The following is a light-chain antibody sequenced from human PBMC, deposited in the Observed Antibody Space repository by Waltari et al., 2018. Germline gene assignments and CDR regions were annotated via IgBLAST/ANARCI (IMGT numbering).Light chain of an antibody. CDR1: SMDVGSYTY. CDR3: CSYTSHSTWV. Sequence: QSALTRPASVSGSPGQSITISCTGTSMDVGSYTYVTWYQHHPGKAPNLVIYGVPNRPSDVSNRFSGSKSGNTASLTISGLQAEDEAAYYCCSYTSHSTWVFGGGTKLTVL. CDR2: GVP. V-gene: IGLV2-14*01. J-gene: IGLJ3*02.